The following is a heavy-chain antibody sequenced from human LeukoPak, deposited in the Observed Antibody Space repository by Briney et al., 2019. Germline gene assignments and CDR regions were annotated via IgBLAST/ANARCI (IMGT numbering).Heavy chain of an antibody. CDR2: INWSGGST. CDR3: ARAPITSPFYFDY. D-gene: IGHD2-2*01. Sequence: GGSLRLSCTASGFAFDEHGMSRVRQVPGKGLEWVSGINWSGGSTGYADPLRGRFTISRDNAKNSLYLQMDSLRAEDTALYYRARAPITSPFYFDYWGQGTLVTVSS. CDR1: GFAFDEHG. V-gene: IGHV3-20*04. J-gene: IGHJ4*02.